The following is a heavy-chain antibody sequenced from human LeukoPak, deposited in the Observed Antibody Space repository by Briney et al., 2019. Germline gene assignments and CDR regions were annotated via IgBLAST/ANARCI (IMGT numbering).Heavy chain of an antibody. Sequence: GGSLRLSCAASGLTFSSYSMNWVRQAPGKGLEWVSSISSSSSYIYYADSVKGRFTISRDNAKNSLYLQMNSLRAEDTAVYYCARAPRAATNFDYWGQGTLVTVSS. CDR2: ISSSSSYI. J-gene: IGHJ4*02. CDR1: GLTFSSYS. CDR3: ARAPRAATNFDY. V-gene: IGHV3-21*01. D-gene: IGHD2-15*01.